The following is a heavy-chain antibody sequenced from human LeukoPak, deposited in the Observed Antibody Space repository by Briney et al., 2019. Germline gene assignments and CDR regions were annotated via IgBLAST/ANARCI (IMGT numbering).Heavy chain of an antibody. Sequence: ASVKVSCKASGYTFTSYDINWVRPATGQGLEWMGCMNPNSGNTGYAQKFQGRVTMTRNTSISTAYMEMSSLRSEDTAVYYCASDYYDSSGYFRKNYWGQGTLVTVSS. V-gene: IGHV1-8*01. J-gene: IGHJ4*02. D-gene: IGHD3-22*01. CDR2: MNPNSGNT. CDR3: ASDYYDSSGYFRKNY. CDR1: GYTFTSYD.